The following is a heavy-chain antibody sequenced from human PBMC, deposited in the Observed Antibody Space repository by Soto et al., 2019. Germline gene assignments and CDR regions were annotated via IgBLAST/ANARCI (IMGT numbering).Heavy chain of an antibody. V-gene: IGHV5-51*01. D-gene: IGHD6-19*01. CDR2: IYPGDSDT. CDR1: GYSFTSYW. Sequence: GESLKISCKGSGYSFTSYWIGWVRQMPGKGLEWMRIIYPGDSDTRYSPSFQGQVTISADKSISTAYLQWSSLKASDTAMYYCARSSVAGTKYYYYGMDVWGQGTTVTVSS. CDR3: ARSSVAGTKYYYYGMDV. J-gene: IGHJ6*02.